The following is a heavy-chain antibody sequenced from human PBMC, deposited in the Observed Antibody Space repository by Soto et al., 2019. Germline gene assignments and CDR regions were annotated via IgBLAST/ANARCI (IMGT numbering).Heavy chain of an antibody. V-gene: IGHV4-39*01. J-gene: IGHJ6*02. CDR1: GGSISSSSYY. CDR3: ASTTVTTESYYYYYGMDV. D-gene: IGHD4-17*01. Sequence: SETLSLTCTVSGGSISSSSYYWGWIRQPPGKGLEWIGSIHYSGSTYYNPSLKSRVTISVDTSKNQFSLKLSSVTAADTAVYYCASTTVTTESYYYYYGMDVWGQGTTVTVSS. CDR2: IHYSGST.